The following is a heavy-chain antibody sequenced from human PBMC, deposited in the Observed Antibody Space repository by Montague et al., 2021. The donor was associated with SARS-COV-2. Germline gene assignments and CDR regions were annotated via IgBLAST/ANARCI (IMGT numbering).Heavy chain of an antibody. CDR1: GFSLSTSGMC. Sequence: PALAKPTQTLTLTCTLSGFSLSTSGMCVSWIRQPPGKALEWLARIDWDDDKYYSTSLKTRLTISKDTSKNQVVLTMTNMDPVDTATYYCARVSSSWSQDYYYYMDVWGKGTTVTVSS. D-gene: IGHD6-13*01. J-gene: IGHJ6*03. CDR3: ARVSSSWSQDYYYYMDV. V-gene: IGHV2-70*11. CDR2: IDWDDDK.